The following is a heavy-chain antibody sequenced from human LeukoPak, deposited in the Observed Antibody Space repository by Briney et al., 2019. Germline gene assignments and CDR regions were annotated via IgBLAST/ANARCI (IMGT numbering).Heavy chain of an antibody. J-gene: IGHJ4*02. CDR1: GGSLSGYY. CDR2: INHSGST. Sequence: PSETLSLTCAVYGGSLSGYYWSWIRQPPGKGLEWIGEINHSGSTNYNPSLKSRVTISVDTSRNQFSLKLSSVTAADTAVYYCARKGVLLWFGTVGYFDYWGQGTLVTVSS. CDR3: ARKGVLLWFGTVGYFDY. D-gene: IGHD3-10*01. V-gene: IGHV4-34*01.